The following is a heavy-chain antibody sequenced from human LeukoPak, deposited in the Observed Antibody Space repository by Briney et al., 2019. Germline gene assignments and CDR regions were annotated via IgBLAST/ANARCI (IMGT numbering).Heavy chain of an antibody. V-gene: IGHV1-69*13. CDR3: ARGDYGDYYFDY. D-gene: IGHD4-17*01. Sequence: ASVKLSCKASGGTFSSYAISWVRQAPGQGLEWMGGIIPIFGTANYAQKFQGRVTITADESTSTAYMELSSLRSEHTAVYYCARGDYGDYYFDYWGQGTLVTVSS. CDR1: GGTFSSYA. J-gene: IGHJ4*02. CDR2: IIPIFGTA.